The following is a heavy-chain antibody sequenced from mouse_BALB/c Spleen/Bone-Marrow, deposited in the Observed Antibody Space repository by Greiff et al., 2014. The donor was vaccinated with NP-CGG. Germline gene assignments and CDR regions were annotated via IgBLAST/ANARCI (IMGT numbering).Heavy chain of an antibody. CDR2: INPSSGYT. CDR3: ARAAYYRYDEGAWFAY. J-gene: IGHJ3*01. D-gene: IGHD2-14*01. CDR1: GYTFTSYT. V-gene: IGHV1-4*01. Sequence: VQRVESGAELARPGASVKMSCKASGYTFTSYTMHWVKQRPGQGLEWIGYINPSSGYTNYDQKFKDKATLAADKSSSTAYMQLSSLTSEDSAVYYCARAAYYRYDEGAWFAYWGQGTLVTVSA.